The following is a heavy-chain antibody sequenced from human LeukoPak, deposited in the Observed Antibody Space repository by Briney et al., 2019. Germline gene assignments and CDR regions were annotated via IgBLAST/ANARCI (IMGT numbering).Heavy chain of an antibody. V-gene: IGHV3-30*03. J-gene: IGHJ4*02. CDR3: VVGAYCSGGSCYGSSSYYFDY. D-gene: IGHD2-15*01. Sequence: GGSLRLSCAASGFTFSSYGMHWVRQAPGKGLEWVAVISYDGSNKYYADSVKGRFTISRDNSKNTLYLQMNSLRAEGTAVYYCVVGAYCSGGSCYGSSSYYFDYWGQGTLVTVSS. CDR1: GFTFSSYG. CDR2: ISYDGSNK.